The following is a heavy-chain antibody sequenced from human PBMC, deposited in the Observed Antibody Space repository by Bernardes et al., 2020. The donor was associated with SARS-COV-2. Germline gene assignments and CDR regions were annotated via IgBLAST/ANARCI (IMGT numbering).Heavy chain of an antibody. J-gene: IGHJ3*02. V-gene: IGHV4-39*02. CDR3: ARDEAVAGSAAFDI. D-gene: IGHD6-19*01. CDR2: IYYSGST. CDR1: GGSISSSSYY. Sequence: TLSLTCTVSGGSISSSSYYWGWIRQPPGKGLEWIGSIYYSGSTYYNPSLKSRVTISVDTSKNQFSLKLSSVTAADTAVYYCARDEAVAGSAAFDIWGQGTMVTVSS.